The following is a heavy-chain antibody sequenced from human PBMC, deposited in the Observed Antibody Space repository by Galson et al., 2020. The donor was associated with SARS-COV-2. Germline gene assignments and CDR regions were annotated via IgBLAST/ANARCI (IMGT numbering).Heavy chain of an antibody. J-gene: IGHJ4*02. D-gene: IGHD2-21*01. Sequence: SYADSVKGRFTISRDNAKNTLYLQMNSLRAEDTAVYYCATPGLLYWGQGTLVTVSS. CDR3: ATPGLLY. V-gene: IGHV3-74*01.